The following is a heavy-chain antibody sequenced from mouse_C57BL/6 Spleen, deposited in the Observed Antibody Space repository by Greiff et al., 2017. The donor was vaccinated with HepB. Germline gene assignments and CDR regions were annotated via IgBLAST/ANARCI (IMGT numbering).Heavy chain of an antibody. J-gene: IGHJ2*01. D-gene: IGHD2-2*01. Sequence: VKLVESGAELVKPGASVKISCKASGYAFSSYWMNWVKQRPGKGLEWIGQIYPGDGDTNYNGKFKGKATLTADKSSSTAYMQLSSLTSEDSAVYFCARKGYGYGPYYFDYWGQGTTLTVSS. CDR1: GYAFSSYW. CDR2: IYPGDGDT. CDR3: ARKGYGYGPYYFDY. V-gene: IGHV1-80*01.